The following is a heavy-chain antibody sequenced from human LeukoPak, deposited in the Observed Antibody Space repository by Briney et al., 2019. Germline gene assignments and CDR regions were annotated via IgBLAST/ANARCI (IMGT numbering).Heavy chain of an antibody. CDR3: ASRPTGGLGSYSFDS. Sequence: GGSLRLSCAASGFTFSSYSMNWVRQAPGKGLEWVSSISSSSSYIYYADSVKGRFTISTDNAKNSLYLQMSSLRAEDTAGYSLASRPTGGLGSYSFDSWGQGTQVTVSS. CDR1: GFTFSSYS. CDR2: ISSSSSYI. V-gene: IGHV3-21*01. D-gene: IGHD3-10*01. J-gene: IGHJ4*02.